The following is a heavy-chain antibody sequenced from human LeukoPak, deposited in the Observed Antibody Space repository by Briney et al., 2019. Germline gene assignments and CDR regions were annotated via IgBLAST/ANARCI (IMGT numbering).Heavy chain of an antibody. V-gene: IGHV4-39*01. J-gene: IGHJ3*02. D-gene: IGHD4-17*01. CDR1: GGSISSSSYY. CDR3: ARRDYEYLDAFDI. CDR2: IYDSGST. Sequence: SETLSLTCTVSGGSISSSSYYWGWIRQPPGKGREWIVSIYDSGSTYYNPSLKSRVTISVDTYKNQFSLKLSSVAAADTAVYYCARRDYEYLDAFDIWGQGTMVTVSS.